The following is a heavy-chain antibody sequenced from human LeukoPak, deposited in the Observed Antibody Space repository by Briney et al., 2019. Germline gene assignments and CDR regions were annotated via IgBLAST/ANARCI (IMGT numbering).Heavy chain of an antibody. D-gene: IGHD2-21*01. CDR1: GITLSNYG. J-gene: IGHJ4*02. CDR3: AKRGVVIRAILVGFDKEAYYFDS. V-gene: IGHV3-23*01. CDR2: ISGSGGST. Sequence: QPGGSLSLSCAVFGITLSNYGMSWVRQAPGKGLEWVACISGSGGSTNYADSVKGRFTISRDNPKNTLFLQMNSLRAEDTAVYFCAKRGVVIRAILVGFDKEAYYFDSCGQGALVTVST.